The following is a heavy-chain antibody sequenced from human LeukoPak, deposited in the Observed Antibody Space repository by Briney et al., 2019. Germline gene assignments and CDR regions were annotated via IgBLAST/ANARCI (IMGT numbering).Heavy chain of an antibody. CDR3: ARQSYSSSWGSYYFDY. CDR2: IYYSGST. V-gene: IGHV4-59*08. J-gene: IGHJ4*02. Sequence: IYYSGSTNYNPSLKSRVTISVDTSKNQFSLKLSSVTAPDTAVFYCARQSYSSSWGSYYFDYWGQGTLVTVSS. D-gene: IGHD6-13*01.